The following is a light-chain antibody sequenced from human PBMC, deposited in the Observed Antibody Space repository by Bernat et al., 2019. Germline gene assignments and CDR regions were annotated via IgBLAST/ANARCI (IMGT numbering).Light chain of an antibody. CDR1: SSNIAINT. V-gene: IGLV1-44*01. J-gene: IGLJ2*01. CDR3: AVWDDSLNGPA. Sequence: QSVLTQPPSASGTPGQRVTMSCSGSSSNIAINTVNWYQQLPGTAPKLLIYNNNQRPLGVPDRFSGSRSGASASLAISGLQSEDEADYYCAVWDDSLNGPAFGGGTKLTVL. CDR2: NNN.